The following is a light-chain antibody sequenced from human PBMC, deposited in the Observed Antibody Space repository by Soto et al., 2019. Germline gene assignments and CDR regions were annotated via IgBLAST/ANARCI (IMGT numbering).Light chain of an antibody. CDR1: QSLSYW. V-gene: IGKV1-5*03. J-gene: IGKJ2*03. CDR2: KAS. CDR3: QQYDRFPYS. Sequence: DIQMTQSPSTLSASVGDTVTITCRASQSLSYWLAWYQQKPGQAPKLLIHKASTLESGVPSRFSGSGSGTEFTLTISSLQPDDFANFYCQQYDRFPYSFGQGTKLEIK.